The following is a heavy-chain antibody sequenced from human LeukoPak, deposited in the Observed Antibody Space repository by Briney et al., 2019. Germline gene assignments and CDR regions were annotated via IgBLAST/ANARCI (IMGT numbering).Heavy chain of an antibody. CDR3: AREPTGYYYGMDV. CDR1: RGSISSIGYS. D-gene: IGHD1-1*01. CDR2: IYHSGSA. J-gene: IGHJ6*02. V-gene: IGHV4-30-2*01. Sequence: SETLSLTCAVSRGSISSIGYSWGWIRQPPGKGLELIVYIYHSGSAYYNPSLKSRVTISVDRSKNQFSLKLRSVTAADTAVYYCAREPTGYYYGMDVWGQGTTVTVSS.